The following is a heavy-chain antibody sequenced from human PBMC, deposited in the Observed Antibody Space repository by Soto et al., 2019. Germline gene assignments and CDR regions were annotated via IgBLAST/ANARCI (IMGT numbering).Heavy chain of an antibody. Sequence: SETLSLTCTVSGGSVSSGSYYWSWIRQPPGKGLEWIGYIYYSGSTNYNPSLKSRVTISVDTSKNQLSLKLSSVTAADTAVYYCAREIAAAGFGNWFDPWGQGTLVTVSS. CDR3: AREIAAAGFGNWFDP. V-gene: IGHV4-61*01. CDR1: GGSVSSGSYY. J-gene: IGHJ5*02. CDR2: IYYSGST. D-gene: IGHD6-13*01.